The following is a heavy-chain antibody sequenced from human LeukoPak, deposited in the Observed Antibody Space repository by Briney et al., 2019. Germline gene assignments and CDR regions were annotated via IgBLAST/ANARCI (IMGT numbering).Heavy chain of an antibody. Sequence: GGSLRLSCAASGFTFSSYVMHWVRQAPGKGVEWVAVIWYDGSNKYYADSVKGRFTISRDNSKNTLYLQVNSLRAEDTAVYYCARDRIPYAFRNPWWFDPWGQGTLVTVSS. CDR2: IWYDGSNK. CDR3: ARDRIPYAFRNPWWFDP. V-gene: IGHV3-33*01. D-gene: IGHD2-2*01. J-gene: IGHJ5*02. CDR1: GFTFSSYV.